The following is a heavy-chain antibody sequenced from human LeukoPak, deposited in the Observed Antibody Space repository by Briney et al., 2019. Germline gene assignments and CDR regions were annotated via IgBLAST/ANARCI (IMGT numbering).Heavy chain of an antibody. CDR3: ATRPGGRFLEWLSSSLYYFDY. CDR1: GYTFTSYD. J-gene: IGHJ4*02. CDR2: MNPNSGNT. Sequence: ASVKVSCKASGYTFTSYDINWVRQATGQGLEWMGWMNPNSGNTGYAQKFQGRVTMTRNTSISTAYMELSSLRSEDTAVYYCATRPGGRFLEWLSSSLYYFDYWGQGTLVTVSS. D-gene: IGHD3-3*01. V-gene: IGHV1-8*01.